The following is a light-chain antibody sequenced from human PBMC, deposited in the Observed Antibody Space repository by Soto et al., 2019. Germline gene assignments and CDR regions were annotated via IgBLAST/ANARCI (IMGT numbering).Light chain of an antibody. V-gene: IGKV3-20*01. J-gene: IGKJ4*01. CDR1: QSVSSSY. CDR3: QQYDTSPLT. Sequence: EIVLTQSPGTLSLSPGERATLSCRASQSVSSSYLAWYQQEPGQAPRLLIYGPSNRATGIPDRFGGSGSATDFTLTISRLEPEDVAVYYCQQYDTSPLTFGGGTKVDIK. CDR2: GPS.